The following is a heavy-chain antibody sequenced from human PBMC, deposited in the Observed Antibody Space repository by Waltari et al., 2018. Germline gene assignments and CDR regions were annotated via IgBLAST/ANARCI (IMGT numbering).Heavy chain of an antibody. CDR3: VRTHPSGWDY. CDR2: IKHEGSEK. Sequence: EVQLVESGGGLVQPGGSLRLSCAASGFPFSDCCLTWVRQVPGKGREWVANIKHEGSEKYYVDSVKGRFTISRDNAKSSLYLQMNSLRVEDTAVYYCVRTHPSGWDYWGQGTLVTVSS. J-gene: IGHJ4*02. D-gene: IGHD6-19*01. V-gene: IGHV3-7*01. CDR1: GFPFSDCC.